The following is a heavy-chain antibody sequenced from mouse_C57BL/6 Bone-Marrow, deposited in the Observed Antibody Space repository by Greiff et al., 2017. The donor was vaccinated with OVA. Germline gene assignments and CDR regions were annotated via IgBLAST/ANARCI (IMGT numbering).Heavy chain of an antibody. Sequence: QVQLKESGAELVMPGASVKLSCKASGYTFTSYWMHWVKQRPGQGLEWIGEIDPSDSYTNYNQKFKGKSTLTVDKSSSTAYMQLSSLTSEDSAVYYCARSEDGYYVWFAYWGQGTLVTVSA. CDR1: GYTFTSYW. CDR2: IDPSDSYT. CDR3: ARSEDGYYVWFAY. J-gene: IGHJ3*01. V-gene: IGHV1-69*01. D-gene: IGHD2-3*01.